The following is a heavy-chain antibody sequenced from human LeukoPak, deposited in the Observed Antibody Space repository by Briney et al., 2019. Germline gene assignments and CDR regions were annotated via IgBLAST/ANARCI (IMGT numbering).Heavy chain of an antibody. Sequence: HAGGSLRLSCAASGFTFSNYWMSWVRQAPGKGLEWVANIKEDGSESHYVGSVKGRFTISRDNAKKSLYLQMNSLRVEDTAVYFCERSLLGAWGQGTLITVSS. D-gene: IGHD3-16*01. CDR2: IKEDGSES. CDR3: ERSLLGA. V-gene: IGHV3-7*01. J-gene: IGHJ1*01. CDR1: GFTFSNYW.